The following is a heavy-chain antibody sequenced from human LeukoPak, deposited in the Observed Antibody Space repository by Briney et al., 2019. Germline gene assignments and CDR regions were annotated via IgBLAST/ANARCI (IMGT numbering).Heavy chain of an antibody. Sequence: ASVKVSCKASGYSFSSHDINWVRQATGQGLEWMGWMNPNSGNTGYAQKFQGRVTMTRNTSISTAYMELSSLRSEDTAVYYCARRNLWTQNDAFDIWGQGTMVTVSS. CDR1: GYSFSSHD. CDR3: ARRNLWTQNDAFDI. CDR2: MNPNSGNT. J-gene: IGHJ3*02. D-gene: IGHD2-21*01. V-gene: IGHV1-8*01.